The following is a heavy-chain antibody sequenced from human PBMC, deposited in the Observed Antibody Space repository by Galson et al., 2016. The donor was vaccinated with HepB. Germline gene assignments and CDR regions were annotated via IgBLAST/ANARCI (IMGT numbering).Heavy chain of an antibody. CDR1: GFTFSSYV. CDR2: IWDDGGYK. Sequence: SLRLSCAASGFTFSSYVMHWVRQAPGKGLEWVAVIWDDGGYKYYADSVKGRFTISRDNSKNTLYLQMNSLRVEDTAIYYWARESDSGWDRPTNGPRRLYYAMDVWGQGTTVIVSS. D-gene: IGHD6-25*01. CDR3: ARESDSGWDRPTNGPRRLYYAMDV. V-gene: IGHV3-33*01. J-gene: IGHJ6*02.